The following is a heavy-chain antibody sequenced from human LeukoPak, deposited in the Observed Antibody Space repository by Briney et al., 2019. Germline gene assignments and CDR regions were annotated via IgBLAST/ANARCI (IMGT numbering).Heavy chain of an antibody. CDR1: GYTFTSYY. V-gene: IGHV1-2*02. J-gene: IGHJ4*02. Sequence: GASVKVSCKASGYTFTSYYMHWVRQAPGQGLEWMGWIYPNSGATKYAQKFQGRVTMTRDTSISTAYMELSGLRSDDTAVYYCGTLLSNGPFDYWGQGSLVTVSS. CDR3: GTLLSNGPFDY. CDR2: IYPNSGAT.